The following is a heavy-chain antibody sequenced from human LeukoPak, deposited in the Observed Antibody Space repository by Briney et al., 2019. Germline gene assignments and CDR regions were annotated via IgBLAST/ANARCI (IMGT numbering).Heavy chain of an antibody. CDR3: ARTDGYNRLDF. CDR2: ISAYTGDT. Sequence: GASVSVSCEASGYIFRNYGVSWVRQAPGEGLEWMGWISAYTGDTHYAQNLQGRVTMTTDTSTSTAYMELRSLRSDDTAVYYCARTDGYNRLDFWGQGTLVTVSS. D-gene: IGHD5-24*01. J-gene: IGHJ4*02. CDR1: GYIFRNYG. V-gene: IGHV1-18*01.